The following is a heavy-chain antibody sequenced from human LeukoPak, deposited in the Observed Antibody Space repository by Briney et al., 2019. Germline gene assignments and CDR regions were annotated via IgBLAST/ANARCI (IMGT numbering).Heavy chain of an antibody. J-gene: IGHJ6*04. Sequence: QSGGSLRLSCAPSGFTFSSYWMSWARQAPGKGLEWVANIKQDGSEKYYVDSVKGRFTISRDNAKNSLYLQMNSLRAEDTAVYYCARKAYGLDVWGKGTTVTVSS. CDR3: ARKAYGLDV. CDR1: GFTFSSYW. CDR2: IKQDGSEK. V-gene: IGHV3-7*03.